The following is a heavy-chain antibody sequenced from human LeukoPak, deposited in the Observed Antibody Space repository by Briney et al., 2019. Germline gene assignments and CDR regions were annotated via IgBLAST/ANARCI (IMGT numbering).Heavy chain of an antibody. V-gene: IGHV4-4*02. CDR2: IYHSGST. CDR3: ARLFSSSSGRAFDN. J-gene: IGHJ3*02. Sequence: PSGTRSLTCAVSGGSISSSNWWSWVRQPPGKGLEWIGEIYHSGSTNYNPSLKSRVTISVDKSKNQFSLRLNSVTAADTAVYYCARLFSSSSGRAFDNWGQGTIVTVSS. D-gene: IGHD6-6*01. CDR1: GGSISSSNW.